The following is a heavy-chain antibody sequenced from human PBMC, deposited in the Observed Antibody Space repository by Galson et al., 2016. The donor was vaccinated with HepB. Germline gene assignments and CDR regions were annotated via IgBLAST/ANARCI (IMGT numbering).Heavy chain of an antibody. CDR3: ARVVVSSSKWLIPYFYGMDV. Sequence: SETLSLTCAVSDDSINRSPYFWGWIRQPPGKGLEWIGNMYHSGSTYYNPSLKSRVSISLDTSKNQFSLKLTSVTAADTAVYYCARVVVSSSKWLIPYFYGMDVWGQGTTVTVSS. CDR1: DDSINRSPYF. D-gene: IGHD6-19*01. J-gene: IGHJ6*02. V-gene: IGHV4-39*07. CDR2: MYHSGST.